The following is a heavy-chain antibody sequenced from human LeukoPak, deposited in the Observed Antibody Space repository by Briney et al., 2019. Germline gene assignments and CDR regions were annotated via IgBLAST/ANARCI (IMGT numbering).Heavy chain of an antibody. D-gene: IGHD3-22*01. V-gene: IGHV3-7*01. CDR2: IKQDGSEK. J-gene: IGHJ4*02. Sequence: PGGSLRLSCAASGFTFSSYWMSWVRQAPGKGLEWVANIKQDGSEKYYVDSVKGRFTISRDNAKNSLYLQMNSLRAEDTAVYYCARFSEYYHSSVHYLDYWGQGTLASVSS. CDR1: GFTFSSYW. CDR3: ARFSEYYHSSVHYLDY.